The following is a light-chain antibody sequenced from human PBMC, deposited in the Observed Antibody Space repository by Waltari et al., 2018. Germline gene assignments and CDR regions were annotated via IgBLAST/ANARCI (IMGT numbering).Light chain of an antibody. CDR2: AAS. V-gene: IGKV3-11*01. CDR1: QSVSSY. Sequence: EIVLTQSPATLSLSPGERATLSCRASQSVSSYVAWYQQNPGQAPRPRIYAASNRATGIPARFSGSGSGTDFTLTISSLEPEDFAVYYCQQRSNWLTFGGGTKVEIK. J-gene: IGKJ4*01. CDR3: QQRSNWLT.